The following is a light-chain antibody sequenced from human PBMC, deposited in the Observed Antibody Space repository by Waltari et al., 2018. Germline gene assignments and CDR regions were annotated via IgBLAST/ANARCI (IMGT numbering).Light chain of an antibody. CDR2: RNN. J-gene: IGLJ3*02. V-gene: IGLV1-47*01. CDR1: SSNIGSNY. CDR3: AAFDDSLNGWV. Sequence: QSMLTQPSSPSGAPGQRVTISCSGSSSNIGSNYVYWYQRLPGTAPKLLIYRNNQRPSGVPDRFSGAKSGTSASLAISGLRSEDEADYYYAAFDDSLNGWVFGGGTKLTVL.